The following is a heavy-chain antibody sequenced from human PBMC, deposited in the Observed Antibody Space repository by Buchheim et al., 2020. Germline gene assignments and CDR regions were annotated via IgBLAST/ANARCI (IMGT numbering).Heavy chain of an antibody. CDR1: GFTFSSYG. CDR3: ARDLRMLYYFDY. CDR2: ISYDGSNK. J-gene: IGHJ4*02. Sequence: QVQLVESGGGVVQPGRSLRLSCAASGFTFSSYGMHWVRQAPGKGLEWVAVISYDGSNKYYADSVKGRFTISRDNSKNTLYLQMNSLRAEDTAVYYCARDLRMLYYFDYWGQGTL. D-gene: IGHD3-10*02. V-gene: IGHV3-30*03.